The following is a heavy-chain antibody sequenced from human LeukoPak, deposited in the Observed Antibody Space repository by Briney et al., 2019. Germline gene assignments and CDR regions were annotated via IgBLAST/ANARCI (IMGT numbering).Heavy chain of an antibody. V-gene: IGHV4-4*09. Sequence: SETLSLTCTVSGGSITSYYWSWIRQPPGRGLEWIGYIYASGSTKCNPSLKSRVTISVDTSKNQFSLRLSSVTAADTAVYYCARLDTSGHSDYWGQGTLVTVSS. CDR3: ARLDTSGHSDY. D-gene: IGHD3-22*01. J-gene: IGHJ4*02. CDR2: IYASGST. CDR1: GGSITSYY.